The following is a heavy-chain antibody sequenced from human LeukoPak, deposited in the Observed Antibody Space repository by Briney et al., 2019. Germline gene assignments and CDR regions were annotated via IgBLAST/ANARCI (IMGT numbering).Heavy chain of an antibody. V-gene: IGHV4-59*08. CDR1: GGSMRSYY. Sequence: PSETLSLTCTVSGGSMRSYYWSWIRQPPGKGMELIGYVYYSGTANYNPSLESRVTILVDTSKNQFSLKLSSVTAADTAVYYCARQPGGYSGPFDYWGQGALVTVSS. CDR3: ARQPGGYSGPFDY. CDR2: VYYSGTA. J-gene: IGHJ4*02. D-gene: IGHD5-12*01.